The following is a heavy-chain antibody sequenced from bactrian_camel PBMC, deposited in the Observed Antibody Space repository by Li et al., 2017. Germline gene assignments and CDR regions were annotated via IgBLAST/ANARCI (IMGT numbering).Heavy chain of an antibody. D-gene: IGHD5*01. CDR1: RTTSTTYC. V-gene: IGHV3S40*01. Sequence: VQLVESGGGPVEAGRSLRLSCAISRTTSTTYCAGWFRQAPGKGREGVAAVYTGGGPTYYADSVKGRFTASVDNAKNTVYLQMSSLKPEDTAMYYCAAKWVPNGVGCASPSGLGSSGYNYWGQGTQVTVS. J-gene: IGHJ4*01. CDR3: AAKWVPNGVGCASPSGLGSSGYNY. CDR2: VYTGGGPT.